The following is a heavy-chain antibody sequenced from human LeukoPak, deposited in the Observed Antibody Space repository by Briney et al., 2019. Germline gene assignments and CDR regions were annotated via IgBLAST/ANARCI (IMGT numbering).Heavy chain of an antibody. CDR3: AKERGYYYGSIDY. CDR1: GFTFSSYA. J-gene: IGHJ4*02. V-gene: IGHV3-23*01. CDR2: LSGSGGST. D-gene: IGHD3-10*01. Sequence: PGGSLRLSCAASGFTFSSYAMRWVRQTPGKGLERVSVLSGSGGSTYHADSVKGRFTISRNNSKNTLYLQMNSLRAEDTAVYYCAKERGYYYGSIDYWGQGTLVTVS.